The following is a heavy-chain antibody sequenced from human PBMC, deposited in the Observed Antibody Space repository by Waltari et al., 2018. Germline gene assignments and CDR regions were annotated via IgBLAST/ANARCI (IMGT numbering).Heavy chain of an antibody. J-gene: IGHJ4*02. CDR1: GGPFSRYA. D-gene: IGHD2-8*02. CDR2: IVPFYGRA. Sequence: QVQLVQSGTEVRKPGSSVKVSCEAPGGPFSRYAISWVRQAPGQGLEWMGHIVPFYGRATYAQKFRGRVTISADESTSTAYMGMSGLRSEDTAVYFCARARWDLQVVYLDSWGQGTLVTVSS. V-gene: IGHV1-69*01. CDR3: ARARWDLQVVYLDS.